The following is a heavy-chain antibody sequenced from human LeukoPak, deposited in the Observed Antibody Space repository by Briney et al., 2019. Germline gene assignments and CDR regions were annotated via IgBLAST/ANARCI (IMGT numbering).Heavy chain of an antibody. CDR1: GFTFSSYW. J-gene: IGHJ4*02. CDR3: VCYGIAPPY. D-gene: IGHD2-8*01. V-gene: IGHV3-74*01. CDR2: IQNDGSST. Sequence: GGSLRLSCEASGFTFSSYWMHWVRQAPAKGPEWVSRIQNDGSSTVYADSVKGRFTISRDNAKNTLYLRMNTLRVEDTAVYYCVCYGIAPPYWGQGTLVTVSS.